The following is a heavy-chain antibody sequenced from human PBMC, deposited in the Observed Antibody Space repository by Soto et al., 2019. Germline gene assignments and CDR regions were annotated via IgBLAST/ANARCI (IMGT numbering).Heavy chain of an antibody. CDR1: GFTFFNFW. J-gene: IGHJ4*02. V-gene: IGHV3-7*01. CDR3: ARDRGQYLDY. CDR2: IKQGGSEK. D-gene: IGHD3-10*01. Sequence: EVQLAESGGGLVQPGGSLRLSCAASGFTFFNFWMSWVRQAPGKGLEWVANIKQGGSEKYYVDSVRGRFTISRDDAKNSLYLQMNSLRAEDTAVYYCARDRGQYLDYWGQGTLVTVSS.